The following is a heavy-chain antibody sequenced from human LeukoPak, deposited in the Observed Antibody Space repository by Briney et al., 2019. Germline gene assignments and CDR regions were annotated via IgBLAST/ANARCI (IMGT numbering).Heavy chain of an antibody. V-gene: IGHV5-51*01. J-gene: IGHJ4*02. CDR2: IYPGDSDT. CDR3: ARHSQRYCSGGSCSLDY. CDR1: GYSFTSYW. Sequence: RGESLKISCKGTGYSFTSYWIGWMRQKPGKGLEWMGIIYPGDSDTRYSPSFQGQVTISADKSISTAYLQWSSLKASDTAMYYCARHSQRYCSGGSCSLDYWGQGTPVTVSS. D-gene: IGHD2-15*01.